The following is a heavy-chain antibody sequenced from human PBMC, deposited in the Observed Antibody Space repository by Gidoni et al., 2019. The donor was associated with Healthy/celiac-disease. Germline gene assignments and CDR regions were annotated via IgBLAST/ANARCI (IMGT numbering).Heavy chain of an antibody. CDR3: AKEPLSGWNEGYFDY. CDR2: ISWNSGSI. Sequence: EVQLVESGGGLVQPGRSLRLSCAASGFTFDDYAMHWVRQAPGNGLEWVSGISWNSGSIGYADSVKGRFTISRDNAKNSLYLQMNSLRAEDTALYYCAKEPLSGWNEGYFDYWGQGTLVTVSS. D-gene: IGHD6-19*01. CDR1: GFTFDDYA. V-gene: IGHV3-9*01. J-gene: IGHJ4*02.